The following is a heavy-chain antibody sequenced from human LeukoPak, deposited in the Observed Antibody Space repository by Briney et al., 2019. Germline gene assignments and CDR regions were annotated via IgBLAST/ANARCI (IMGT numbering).Heavy chain of an antibody. CDR2: INPNSGGT. Sequence: ASVKVSCKASGYTFTGYYMHWVRQAPGQGLEWMGWINPNSGGTNYAQKFQGRVTMTRDTSISTAYMELSRLRSDDTTVYYCARSVVVVVAATPDYYYGMDVWGQGTTVTVSS. V-gene: IGHV1-2*02. D-gene: IGHD2-15*01. J-gene: IGHJ6*02. CDR1: GYTFTGYY. CDR3: ARSVVVVVAATPDYYYGMDV.